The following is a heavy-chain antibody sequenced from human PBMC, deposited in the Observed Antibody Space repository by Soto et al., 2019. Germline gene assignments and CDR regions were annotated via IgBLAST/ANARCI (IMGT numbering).Heavy chain of an antibody. CDR2: INHSGST. CDR3: ARGLFTMVRGVIKSNWFDP. Sequence: QVQLQQWGAGLLKPSETLSLTCAVYGGSFSGYYWSWIRQPPGKGLEWIGEINHSGSTNYNPSLKSRVTISVDTSKNQFSLKLSSVTAADTAVYYCARGLFTMVRGVIKSNWFDPWGQGTLVTVSS. CDR1: GGSFSGYY. J-gene: IGHJ5*02. V-gene: IGHV4-34*01. D-gene: IGHD3-10*01.